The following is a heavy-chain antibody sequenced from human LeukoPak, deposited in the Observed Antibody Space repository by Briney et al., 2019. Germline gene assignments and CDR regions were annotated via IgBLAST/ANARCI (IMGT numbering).Heavy chain of an antibody. V-gene: IGHV3-53*01. D-gene: IGHD3-22*01. CDR2: IYGGGST. Sequence: GSLKLSCAASEFIVSNKYMSWVRQAPGKGLELVSVIYGGGSTYNADSVKGRFTISRDKSKNTLYLQMNSVRAEDTAVYYCARGSYYDSSGSNAFDIWGQGTMVTVSS. CDR3: ARGSYYDSSGSNAFDI. J-gene: IGHJ3*02. CDR1: EFIVSNKY.